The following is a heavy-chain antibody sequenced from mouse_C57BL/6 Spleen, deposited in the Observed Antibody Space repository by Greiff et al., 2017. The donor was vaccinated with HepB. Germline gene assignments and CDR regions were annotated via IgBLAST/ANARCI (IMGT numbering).Heavy chain of an antibody. V-gene: IGHV1-69*01. J-gene: IGHJ3*01. Sequence: QVQLQQPGAELVMPGASVKLSCKASGYTFTSYWMHWVKQRPGQGLEWIGEIDPSDSYTNYNQKFKGKSTLTVDKSSSTAYMQLSSLTSEDSAVYYCARSCDGYSAWFAYWGQGTLVTVSA. CDR2: IDPSDSYT. CDR3: ARSCDGYSAWFAY. D-gene: IGHD2-3*01. CDR1: GYTFTSYW.